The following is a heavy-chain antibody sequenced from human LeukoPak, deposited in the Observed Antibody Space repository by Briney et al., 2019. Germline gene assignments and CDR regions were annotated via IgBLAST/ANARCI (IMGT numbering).Heavy chain of an antibody. CDR3: ARRGWALWDYFDY. Sequence: SETLSLTCAVYGGSFSGYYWSWIRQPPGKGLEWIGEINHRGSTNYNPSLKSRVTISVDTSKNQFSLKLSSVTAADTAVYYCARRGWALWDYFDYWGQGTLVTVSS. CDR2: INHRGST. D-gene: IGHD3-16*01. CDR1: GGSFSGYY. J-gene: IGHJ4*02. V-gene: IGHV4-34*01.